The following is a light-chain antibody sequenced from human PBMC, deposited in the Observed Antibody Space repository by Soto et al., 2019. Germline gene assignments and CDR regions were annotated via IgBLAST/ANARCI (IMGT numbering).Light chain of an antibody. CDR1: SSDVGGYNY. CDR3: SSYISSSTLYV. Sequence: QSALTQPASVSGSPGQSITISCTGTSSDVGGYNYVSWYRQHPGKAPKLMIYDVSNRPSGVSNRFSGSKSGNTASLTISGLQAEDEADYYCSSYISSSTLYVFGSGTKVTVL. V-gene: IGLV2-14*01. J-gene: IGLJ1*01. CDR2: DVS.